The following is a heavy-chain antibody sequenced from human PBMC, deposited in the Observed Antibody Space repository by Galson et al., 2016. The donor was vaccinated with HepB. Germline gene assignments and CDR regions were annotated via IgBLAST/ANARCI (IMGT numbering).Heavy chain of an antibody. D-gene: IGHD3-22*01. CDR2: VSGFNGNT. J-gene: IGHJ5*02. Sequence: SVKVSCKASGYTFLSYGISWVRQAPGQGLEWLGWVSGFNGNTYYAPRVAGRVTLTTDTATTTGYLDLRSLTPDDTAVYYCARDAPHPMIVDYATFDPWGQGTLVTVSS. V-gene: IGHV1-18*01. CDR1: GYTFLSYG. CDR3: ARDAPHPMIVDYATFDP.